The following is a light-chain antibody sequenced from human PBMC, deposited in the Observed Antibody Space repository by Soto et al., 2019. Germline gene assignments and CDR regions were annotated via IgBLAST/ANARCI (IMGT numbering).Light chain of an antibody. V-gene: IGLV2-23*02. CDR3: CSYAGSSSPLI. CDR2: EVS. Sequence: QSALTQPASVSGSPGQSITISCTGTSSDVGSYNLGSWYQQHPGKAPKLKIYEVSKRPSGVSNRFSGCKSGNTASLTISGRQAEDEADSYCCSYAGSSSPLIFGTGAKLIVL. CDR1: SSDVGSYNL. J-gene: IGLJ1*01.